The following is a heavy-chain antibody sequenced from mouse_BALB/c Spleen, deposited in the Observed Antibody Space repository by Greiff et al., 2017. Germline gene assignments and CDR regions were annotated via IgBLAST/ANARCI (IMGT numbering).Heavy chain of an antibody. D-gene: IGHD2-14*01. V-gene: IGHV1-69*02. CDR1: GYTFTSYW. CDR2: IYPSDSYT. Sequence: QVQLQQPGAELVRPGASVKLSCKASGYTFTSYWINWVKQRPGQGLEWIGNIYPSDSYTNYNQKFKDKATLTVDKSSSTAYMQLSSPTSEDSAVYYWTRERDLGYRYFDYRGQGTTLTGSS. CDR3: TRERDLGYRYFDY. J-gene: IGHJ2*01.